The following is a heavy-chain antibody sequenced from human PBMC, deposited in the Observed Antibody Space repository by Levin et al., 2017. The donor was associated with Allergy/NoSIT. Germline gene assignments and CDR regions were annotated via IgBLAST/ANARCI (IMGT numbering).Heavy chain of an antibody. Sequence: AASVKVSCKASGYTFTSYGISWVRQAPGQGLEWMGWISAYNGNTNYAQKLQGRVTMTTDTSTSTAYMELRSLRSDDTAVYYCARRRSEYCSGGSCYTPDYWGQGTLVTVSS. D-gene: IGHD2-15*01. CDR2: ISAYNGNT. CDR3: ARRRSEYCSGGSCYTPDY. J-gene: IGHJ4*02. V-gene: IGHV1-18*01. CDR1: GYTFTSYG.